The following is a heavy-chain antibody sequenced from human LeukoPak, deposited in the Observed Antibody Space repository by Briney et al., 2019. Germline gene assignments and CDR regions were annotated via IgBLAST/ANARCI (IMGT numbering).Heavy chain of an antibody. J-gene: IGHJ4*02. CDR3: ARDHHLFHYYDSSGYYYAPTDY. D-gene: IGHD3-22*01. V-gene: IGHV1-69*05. CDR1: GGTFSSYA. CDR2: IIPIFGTA. Sequence: SVKVSCKASGGTFSSYAISWVRQAPGQGLEWMGGIIPIFGTANYAQKLQGRVTMTTDTSTSTAYMELRSLRSDDTAVYYCARDHHLFHYYDSSGYYYAPTDYWGQGTLVTVSS.